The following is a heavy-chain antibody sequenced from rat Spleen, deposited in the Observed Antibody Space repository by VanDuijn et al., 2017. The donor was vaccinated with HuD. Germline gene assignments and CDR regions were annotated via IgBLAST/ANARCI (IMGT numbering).Heavy chain of an antibody. J-gene: IGHJ4*01. CDR3: ATDGYFDGIYYSVYVMDA. Sequence: EVQLVESGGGLVQPGRSLKLSCAASGFTFSHYYMAWVRQAPTKGLEWVTSISPTGATTNYRDSVKGRFTISRDNAKNTLYLQMDSLRSEDSATYYCATDGYFDGIYYSVYVMDAWGQGASVTVSS. CDR1: GFTFSHYY. V-gene: IGHV5-27*01. D-gene: IGHD1-12*02. CDR2: ISPTGATT.